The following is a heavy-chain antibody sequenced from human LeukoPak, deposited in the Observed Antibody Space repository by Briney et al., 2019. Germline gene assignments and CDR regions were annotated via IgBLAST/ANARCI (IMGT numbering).Heavy chain of an antibody. CDR3: ATASDDYGDYGY. V-gene: IGHV1-24*01. CDR2: FDPEDGET. D-gene: IGHD4-17*01. CDR1: GYTFTSYY. Sequence: ASVKVSCKASGYTFTSYYMHWVRQAPGKGLEWMGGFDPEDGETIYAQKFQGRVTMTEDTSTDTAYMELSSLRSEDTAVYYCATASDDYGDYGYWGQGTLVTVSS. J-gene: IGHJ4*02.